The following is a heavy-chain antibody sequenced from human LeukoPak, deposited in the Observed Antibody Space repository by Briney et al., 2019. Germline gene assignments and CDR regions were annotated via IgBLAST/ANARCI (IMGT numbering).Heavy chain of an antibody. CDR3: ARGYDFWSGPNWFDP. CDR1: GYSISSGYY. V-gene: IGHV4-38-2*02. D-gene: IGHD3-3*01. Sequence: SETLSLTCTVAGYSISSGYYWGWLRQSPGKGLEWIASIYHTGETHYHPSLKSRVSISVDTSNNQFSLRSTSATAADTAMYYCARGYDFWSGPNWFDPWGQGTLVTVSS. J-gene: IGHJ5*02. CDR2: IYHTGET.